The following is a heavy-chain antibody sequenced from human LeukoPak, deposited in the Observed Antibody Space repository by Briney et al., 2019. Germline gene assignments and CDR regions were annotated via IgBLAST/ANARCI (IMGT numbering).Heavy chain of an antibody. V-gene: IGHV1-2*02. Sequence: ASVKVSCKASGYTFTSYGISWVRQAPGQGLEWMGWINPNSGGTNYAQKFQGRVTMTRDTSISTAYMELSRLRSDDTAVYYCAREGNYVDYWGQGTLVTVSS. CDR2: INPNSGGT. J-gene: IGHJ4*02. D-gene: IGHD3-10*01. CDR1: GYTFTSYG. CDR3: AREGNYVDY.